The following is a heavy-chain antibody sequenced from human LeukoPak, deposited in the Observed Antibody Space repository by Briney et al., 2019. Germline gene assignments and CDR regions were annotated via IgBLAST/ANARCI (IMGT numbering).Heavy chain of an antibody. V-gene: IGHV4-39*01. CDR2: IYYSGST. Sequence: TSETLSLTCTVSGGSIRSSSYDWGWIRQPPGKGLEWIGSIYYSGSTYYNPSLKSRVTISVDTSTNQFSLKLSSVTAADTAVYYCASTSPIDAFDIWGQGTMVTVSS. CDR1: GGSIRSSSYD. J-gene: IGHJ3*02. D-gene: IGHD1-26*01. CDR3: ASTSPIDAFDI.